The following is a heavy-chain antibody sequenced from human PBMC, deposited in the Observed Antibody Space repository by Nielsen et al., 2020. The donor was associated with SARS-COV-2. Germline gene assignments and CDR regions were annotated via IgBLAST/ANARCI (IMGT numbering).Heavy chain of an antibody. V-gene: IGHV3-66*01. D-gene: IGHD5-18*01. J-gene: IGHJ4*02. CDR3: AAKGGYSYGYDY. CDR2: IYSGGST. CDR1: GFTVSSNY. Sequence: GESLKISCAASGFTVSSNYMSWVRQAPGKGLEWVSVIYSGGSTYYADSVKGRFTISRDNSKNTLYLQMNSLRAEDTAVYYCAAKGGYSYGYDYWGQGTLVTASS.